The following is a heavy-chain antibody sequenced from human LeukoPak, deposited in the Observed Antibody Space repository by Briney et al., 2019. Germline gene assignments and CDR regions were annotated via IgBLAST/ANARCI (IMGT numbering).Heavy chain of an antibody. CDR3: ARGGIAVAGTHWGAFDI. V-gene: IGHV4-59*01. J-gene: IGHJ3*02. CDR2: IYYSGST. CDR1: GGPFSGYY. Sequence: SETLSLTCAVSGGPFSGYYWTWIRQPPGKGLEWIGYIYYSGSTNYNPSLKSRVTISVDTSKNQFSLKLSSVTAADTVVYYCARGGIAVAGTHWGAFDIWGQGTMVTVS. D-gene: IGHD6-19*01.